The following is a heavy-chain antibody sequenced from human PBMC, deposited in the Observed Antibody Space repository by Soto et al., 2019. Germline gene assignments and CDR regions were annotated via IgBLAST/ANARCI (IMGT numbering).Heavy chain of an antibody. V-gene: IGHV1-69*01. CDR3: ARSQGSSTSLEIYYYYYYGMDV. Sequence: QVQLVQSGAEVKKPGSSVKVSCKASGGTFGSYAISWVRQAPGQGLEWMGGIIPIPGTANYAQKFQGRVTSDADESTSTAYMELSRLRSEDTAVYYCARSQGSSTSLEIYYYYYYGMDVWGQGTTVTVSS. D-gene: IGHD2-2*01. CDR2: IIPIPGTA. J-gene: IGHJ6*02. CDR1: GGTFGSYA.